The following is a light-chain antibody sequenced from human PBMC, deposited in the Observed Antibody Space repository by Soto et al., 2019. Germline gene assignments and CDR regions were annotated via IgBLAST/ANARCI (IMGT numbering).Light chain of an antibody. V-gene: IGKV3-15*01. J-gene: IGKJ5*01. CDR3: QQYNSWRQIT. CDR1: QSIRIN. CDR2: GAS. Sequence: EIVMTQSPATLSVSPGERATLSCRASQSIRINVGRYHQRPGEAPWPLIYGASTRATGIPARFSGSGSGTELTLTIISLDYEDSAVYYCQQYNSWRQITFGQGTRLEIK.